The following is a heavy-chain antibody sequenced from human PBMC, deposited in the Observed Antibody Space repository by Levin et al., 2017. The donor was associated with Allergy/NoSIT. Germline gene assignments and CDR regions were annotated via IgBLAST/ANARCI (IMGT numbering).Heavy chain of an antibody. D-gene: IGHD6-13*01. V-gene: IGHV2-70*01. J-gene: IGHJ4*02. Sequence: SGRCVSWIRPPPGKALEWLALIDWDDDKYYSTSLKTRLTISKDTSKNQVVLTMTNMDPVDTATYYCARAAAGLDYFDYWGQGTLVTVSS. CDR1: SGRC. CDR2: IDWDDDK. CDR3: ARAAAGLDYFDY.